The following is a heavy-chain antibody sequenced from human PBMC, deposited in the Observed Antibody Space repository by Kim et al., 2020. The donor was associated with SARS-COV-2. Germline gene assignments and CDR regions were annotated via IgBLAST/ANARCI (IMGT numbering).Heavy chain of an antibody. CDR2: ISGSGGST. Sequence: GGSLRLSCAASGFTFSSYAMSWVRQAPGKGLEWVSAISGSGGSTYYADSVKGRFTISRDNSKNTLYLQMNSLRAEDTAVYYCAKEGRITMIVVVTVPWGAFDIWGQGTMVTVSS. D-gene: IGHD3-22*01. V-gene: IGHV3-23*01. CDR1: GFTFSSYA. J-gene: IGHJ3*02. CDR3: AKEGRITMIVVVTVPWGAFDI.